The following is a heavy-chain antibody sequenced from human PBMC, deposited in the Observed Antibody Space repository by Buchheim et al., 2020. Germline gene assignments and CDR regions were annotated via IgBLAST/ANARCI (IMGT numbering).Heavy chain of an antibody. V-gene: IGHV3-30*18. D-gene: IGHD3-22*01. Sequence: QVQLVESGGGVVQPGRSLRLSCAASGFTFSSYGXHWVRQAPGKGLEGVAVLSYDGSNAYYADSVKGRLNXSRCTSNNTLHMKMNSLRAEDTAVFYCAKTNYYESSGYIDYWGQGTL. CDR3: AKTNYYESSGYIDY. J-gene: IGHJ4*02. CDR1: GFTFSSYG. CDR2: LSYDGSNA.